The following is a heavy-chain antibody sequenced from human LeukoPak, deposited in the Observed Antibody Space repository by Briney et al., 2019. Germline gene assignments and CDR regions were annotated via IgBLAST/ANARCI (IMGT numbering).Heavy chain of an antibody. D-gene: IGHD3-3*01. CDR2: IWYDGSNK. J-gene: IGHJ4*02. V-gene: IGHV3-33*08. Sequence: GGSLRLSCAASGFTFSRYWMTWVRQAPGKGLEWVAVIWYDGSNKYYADSVKGRFTISRDNSKNTLYLQMNSLRAEDTAVYYCARGEWLDYWGQGTLVTVSS. CDR1: GFTFSRYW. CDR3: ARGEWLDY.